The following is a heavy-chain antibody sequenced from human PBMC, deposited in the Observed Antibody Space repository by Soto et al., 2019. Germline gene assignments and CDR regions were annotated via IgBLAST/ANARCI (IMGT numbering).Heavy chain of an antibody. Sequence: PVESLKISCKGSGYSFTSYWIGWVRQMPGKGLEWMGIIYPGDTNTRYRPSIQRQVTIEAAKYISTAYLQWSSLEASDTAMYYCASPPRGHLYYGMDVWGQGTTVTVSS. D-gene: IGHD3-16*01. V-gene: IGHV5-51*01. CDR1: GYSFTSYW. CDR2: IYPGDTNT. J-gene: IGHJ6*02. CDR3: ASPPRGHLYYGMDV.